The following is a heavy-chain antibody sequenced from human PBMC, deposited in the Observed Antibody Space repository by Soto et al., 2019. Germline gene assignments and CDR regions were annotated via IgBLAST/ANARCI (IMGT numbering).Heavy chain of an antibody. CDR3: AKEGYSYGYSYFDY. CDR1: GFTFSSYA. Sequence: AGGSLRLSCAASGFTFSSYAMSWVRQAPGKGLEWVSAISGSGGSTYYADSVKGRFTISRDNSKNTLYLQMNSLRAEDTAVYYCAKEGYSYGYSYFDYWGQGTLVTSPQ. CDR2: ISGSGGST. D-gene: IGHD5-18*01. J-gene: IGHJ4*02. V-gene: IGHV3-23*01.